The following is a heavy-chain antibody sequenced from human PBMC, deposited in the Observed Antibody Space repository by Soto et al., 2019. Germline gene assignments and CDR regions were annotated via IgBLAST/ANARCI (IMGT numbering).Heavy chain of an antibody. J-gene: IGHJ5*02. Sequence: QVQLVQSGAEVKKPGSSVKVSCKASGGTFSSYAISWVRQAPGQGLEWMGGIIPIVGTANYAQKFQGRVTITANKYTSTAHMELSSQRSEDTAVYYCARDSLRWLFDPWGQGTLVTVSS. CDR3: ARDSLRWLFDP. CDR1: GGTFSSYA. CDR2: IIPIVGTA. V-gene: IGHV1-69*06. D-gene: IGHD4-17*01.